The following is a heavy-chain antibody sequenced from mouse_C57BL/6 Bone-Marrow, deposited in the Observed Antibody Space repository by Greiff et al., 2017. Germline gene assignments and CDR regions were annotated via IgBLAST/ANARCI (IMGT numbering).Heavy chain of an antibody. V-gene: IGHV1-20*01. J-gene: IGHJ2*01. CDR2: INPYNGDT. Sequence: VQLQESGPELVKPGDSVKISCKASGYSFTGYFMNWVMQSHGKSLEWIGRINPYNGDTFYNQKFKGKATLTVDKSSSTAHMELRSLTSEDSAVYYCARRGGIYDGYQGVFDYWGQGTTLTVSS. CDR1: GYSFTGYF. D-gene: IGHD2-3*01. CDR3: ARRGGIYDGYQGVFDY.